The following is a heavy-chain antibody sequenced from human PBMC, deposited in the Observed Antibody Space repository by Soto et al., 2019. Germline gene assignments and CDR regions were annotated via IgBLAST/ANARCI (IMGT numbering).Heavy chain of an antibody. CDR1: GDCYIISTYS. J-gene: IGHJ5*02. D-gene: IGHD6-19*01. CDR3: AGMPYTSGLRFDP. CDR2: IYQSGVT. V-gene: IGHV4-30-2*01. Sequence: TVYGTCVVPGDCYIISTYSWSWIRQPPGKALEWVGFIYQSGVTSYNPSLKSRVTISLDRSNNQYSLKLSSVTAADTAVYYCAGMPYTSGLRFDPWGPGTLVTVSS.